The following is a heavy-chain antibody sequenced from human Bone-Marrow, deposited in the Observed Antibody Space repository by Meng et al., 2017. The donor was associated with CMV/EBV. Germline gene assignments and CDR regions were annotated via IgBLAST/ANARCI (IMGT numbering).Heavy chain of an antibody. Sequence: AGFNFSSYSMNWVRQAPGKGLEWVSSISSSSSYIYYADSVKGRFTISRDNAKNSLYLQMNSLRAEDTAVYYCARRGSSAGRGTFDIWGQGTMVTVSS. CDR2: ISSSSSYI. J-gene: IGHJ3*02. D-gene: IGHD2-2*01. CDR3: ARRGSSAGRGTFDI. CDR1: GFNFSSYS. V-gene: IGHV3-21*01.